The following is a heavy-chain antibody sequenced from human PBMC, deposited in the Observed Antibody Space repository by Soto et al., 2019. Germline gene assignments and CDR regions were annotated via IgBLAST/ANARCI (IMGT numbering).Heavy chain of an antibody. J-gene: IGHJ5*02. Sequence: ASVKVSCKASGYTFTSYDMHWVRQAPGQGLEWMGIINPSGGSTSYAQKFQGRVTMTRDTSTSTAYMELSSLRSEDTAVYYCARELIAPAPTRSPPAKYPWFDPLGQGTLVTVSS. V-gene: IGHV1-46*03. D-gene: IGHD3-22*01. CDR2: INPSGGST. CDR3: ARELIAPAPTRSPPAKYPWFDP. CDR1: GYTFTSYD.